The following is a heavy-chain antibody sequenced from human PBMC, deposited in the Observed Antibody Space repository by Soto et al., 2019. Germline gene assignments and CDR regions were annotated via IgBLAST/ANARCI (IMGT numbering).Heavy chain of an antibody. CDR2: IIPIFGTA. CDR1: GGTFSSYA. CDR3: ARVEGAANWFDP. Sequence: SVKVSCEASGGTFSSYAIGWVRQAPGQGLEWMGGIIPIFGTANYAQKFQGRVTITADKSTSTAYMELSSLRSEDTAVYYCARVEGAANWFDPWGQGTLVTVSS. V-gene: IGHV1-69*06. J-gene: IGHJ5*02. D-gene: IGHD2-15*01.